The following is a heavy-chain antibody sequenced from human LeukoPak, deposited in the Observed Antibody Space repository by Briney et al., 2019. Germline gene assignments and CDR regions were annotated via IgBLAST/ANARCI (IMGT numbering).Heavy chain of an antibody. J-gene: IGHJ6*02. V-gene: IGHV4-39*07. CDR1: GGSISSSSYY. CDR3: ARYGSGSYRYYYGMDV. D-gene: IGHD3-10*01. Sequence: SETLSLTCTVSGGSISSSSYYWGWIRQPPGKGLEWIGSIYYSGSTYYNPSLKSRVTISVDTSKNQFSLKLSSVTAADTAVYYCARYGSGSYRYYYGMDVWGQGTTVTVSS. CDR2: IYYSGST.